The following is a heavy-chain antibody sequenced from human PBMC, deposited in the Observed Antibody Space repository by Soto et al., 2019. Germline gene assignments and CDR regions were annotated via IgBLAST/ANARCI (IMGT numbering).Heavy chain of an antibody. CDR1: GFTFSSYS. D-gene: IGHD7-27*01. Sequence: GGSLRLSCAASGFTFSSYSINWVRQAPGKGLEWISYINSRSSVIRYADSVQGRFIISRDNAKNSLYLQMNSLKDEDSAVYYCVRDLNWGFDYWGLGALVTVCS. CDR2: INSRSSVI. CDR3: VRDLNWGFDY. V-gene: IGHV3-48*02. J-gene: IGHJ4*02.